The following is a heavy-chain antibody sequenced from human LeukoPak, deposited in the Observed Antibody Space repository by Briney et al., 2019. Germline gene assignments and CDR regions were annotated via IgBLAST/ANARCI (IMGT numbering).Heavy chain of an antibody. CDR2: ISGSGGST. CDR3: AKIPYSSGWVQNWFDP. Sequence: GGSLRLSCAASGFTFGTYAMSWVRQAPGKGLEWISAISGSGGSTYYADSVKGRFTISRDNSKNTLYLQMNSLRAEDTAVYYCAKIPYSSGWVQNWFDPWGQGTLVTVSS. D-gene: IGHD6-19*01. J-gene: IGHJ5*02. V-gene: IGHV3-23*01. CDR1: GFTFGTYA.